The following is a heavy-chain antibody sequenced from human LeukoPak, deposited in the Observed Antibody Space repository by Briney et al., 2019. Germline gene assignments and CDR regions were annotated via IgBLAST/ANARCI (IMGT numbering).Heavy chain of an antibody. Sequence: GGSLRLSCAASGFIFSSYWMTWVRQAPGKGLEWVANIKQDGSEKYYVDSAKGRFTISRDNAKNSMYLQMNSLRVEDTAVYYCARGEFAWIQGSYGMNVWGQGTTVTVSS. D-gene: IGHD5-18*01. CDR3: ARGEFAWIQGSYGMNV. J-gene: IGHJ6*02. CDR1: GFIFSSYW. V-gene: IGHV3-7*01. CDR2: IKQDGSEK.